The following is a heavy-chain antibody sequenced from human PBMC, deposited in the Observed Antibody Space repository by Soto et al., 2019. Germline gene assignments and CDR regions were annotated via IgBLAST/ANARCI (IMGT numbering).Heavy chain of an antibody. J-gene: IGHJ4*02. CDR1: GYTFTSYA. CDR3: ARVTVVTHFDY. V-gene: IGHV1-3*05. Sequence: QVQLVQSGAEEKKPGASVKVSCKASGYTFTSYAMHWVRQAPGQRLEWMGWINAGNGNTKYSQKFQGRVTITRDTSASTAYMELSRLRSEDTAVYSCARVTVVTHFDYWGQGTLVTVSS. D-gene: IGHD2-15*01. CDR2: INAGNGNT.